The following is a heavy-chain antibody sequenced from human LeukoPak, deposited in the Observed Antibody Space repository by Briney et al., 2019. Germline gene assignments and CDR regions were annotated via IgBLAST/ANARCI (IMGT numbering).Heavy chain of an antibody. V-gene: IGHV4-39*07. CDR2: IYYSGST. J-gene: IGHJ4*02. Sequence: SETLSLTCTVSGGSISSSYYYWGWIRQPPGKGLEWIGSIYYSGSTYYNPSLKSRVTISVDTSKNQFSLKLRSVTAADTAVYYCARDLFRVFDYWGQGTLVTVSS. D-gene: IGHD3-3*01. CDR1: GGSISSSYYY. CDR3: ARDLFRVFDY.